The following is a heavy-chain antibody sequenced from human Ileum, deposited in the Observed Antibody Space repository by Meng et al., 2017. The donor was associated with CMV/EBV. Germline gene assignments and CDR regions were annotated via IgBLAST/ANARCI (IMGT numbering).Heavy chain of an antibody. CDR2: TNEDGSDK. J-gene: IGHJ4*02. V-gene: IGHV3-7*01. D-gene: IGHD2-8*01. CDR3: ASTGPLYGLYFCY. Sequence: GESLKISCAASGNSFSNSWMIVVRRAPGKGLEWVAKTNEDGSDKYYVDSVKGRFTIFRDNAKNSVYLQMNSLSAEDTAVYYCASTGPLYGLYFCYWGQGTLVTVSS. CDR1: GNSFSNSW.